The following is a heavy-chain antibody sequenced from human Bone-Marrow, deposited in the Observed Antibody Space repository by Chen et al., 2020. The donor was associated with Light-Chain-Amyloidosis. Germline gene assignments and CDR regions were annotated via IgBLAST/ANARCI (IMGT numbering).Heavy chain of an antibody. CDR1: GGSFSGYY. Sequence: QVQLQQWGAGLLKPSETLSLTCAVYGGSFSGYYWSWIRQPPGKGLEWIGEINHSGSTNYNPSRKSRVTISVDTSKNQFSLKLSSVTAADTAVYYCARGSPIVGVPAAQEVGAFDIWGQGTMVTVSS. D-gene: IGHD2-2*01. CDR3: ARGSPIVGVPAAQEVGAFDI. J-gene: IGHJ3*02. CDR2: INHSGST. V-gene: IGHV4-34*01.